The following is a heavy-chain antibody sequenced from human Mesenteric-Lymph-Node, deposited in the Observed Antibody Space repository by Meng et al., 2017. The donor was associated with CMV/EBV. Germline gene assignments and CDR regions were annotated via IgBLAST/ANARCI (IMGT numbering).Heavy chain of an antibody. D-gene: IGHD5-18*01. Sequence: KVSCKGSAYSFTSYWIGWVRQMPGKGLEWMGIIWPGDSDTRYSPSFQGQVTISADKSISTAYLQWSSLKASDTAMYYCASLRYTYGPIDYWGRGTLVTVSS. CDR1: AYSFTSYW. CDR2: IWPGDSDT. CDR3: ASLRYTYGPIDY. J-gene: IGHJ4*02. V-gene: IGHV5-51*01.